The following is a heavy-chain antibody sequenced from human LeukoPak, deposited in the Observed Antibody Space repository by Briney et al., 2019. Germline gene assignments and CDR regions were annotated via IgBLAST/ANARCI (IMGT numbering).Heavy chain of an antibody. Sequence: SVKVSCKASGGTFSSYAISWVRQAPGQGLEWMGGIIPIFGTADYAQKFQGRVTITADESTTTAYMELSSLRSEDTAVYYCARDRDPYYYDTTGYYLDNWGQGTLVTVSS. CDR3: ARDRDPYYYDTTGYYLDN. CDR2: IIPIFGTA. D-gene: IGHD3-22*01. J-gene: IGHJ4*02. CDR1: GGTFSSYA. V-gene: IGHV1-69*01.